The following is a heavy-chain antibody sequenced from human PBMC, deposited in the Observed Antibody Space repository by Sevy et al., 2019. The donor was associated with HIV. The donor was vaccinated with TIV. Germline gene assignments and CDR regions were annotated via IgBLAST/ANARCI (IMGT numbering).Heavy chain of an antibody. CDR3: AKEAIRGYH. J-gene: IGHJ4*02. CDR1: GFTFRSYA. V-gene: IGHV3-23*01. D-gene: IGHD6-25*01. CDR2: ISPRGGST. Sequence: GGSLRLSCAASGFTFRSYAMSWVRQAPGKGLEWVSSISPRGGSTYYADSVKGRFTISRDNFKNTLDLQMTSLSADDTAVYYCAKEAIRGYHWGQGTLVTVSS.